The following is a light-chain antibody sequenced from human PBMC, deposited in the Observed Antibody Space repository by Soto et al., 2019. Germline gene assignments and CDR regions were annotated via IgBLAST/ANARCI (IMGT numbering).Light chain of an antibody. CDR1: LSDVDGCNC. Sequence: QSALTQPPSASGSPGQSVTISCTGTLSDVDGCNCVSWYQQHPGKAPKLMIYEVSSRPSGVSNRFSGSKSGNTASLTISGLQAEDEAYYYCSSYTTSTSFILFGGGTKLTVL. J-gene: IGLJ2*01. CDR2: EVS. V-gene: IGLV2-14*01. CDR3: SSYTTSTSFIL.